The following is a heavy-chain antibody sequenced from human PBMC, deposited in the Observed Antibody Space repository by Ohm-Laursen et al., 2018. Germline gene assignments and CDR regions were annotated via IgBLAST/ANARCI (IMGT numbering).Heavy chain of an antibody. D-gene: IGHD3-22*01. J-gene: IGHJ4*02. CDR2: ISSSSSYI. Sequence: SLRLSCTASGFPFSGYSMNWIRQAPGKGREWVSYISSSSSYIYYADSVKGRFTVSRDNAKNSLYLQMNSLRAEDTAVYYCARDQRSKLYYYDSSGYGLDYWGQGTLVTVSS. CDR1: GFPFSGYS. V-gene: IGHV3-21*01. CDR3: ARDQRSKLYYYDSSGYGLDY.